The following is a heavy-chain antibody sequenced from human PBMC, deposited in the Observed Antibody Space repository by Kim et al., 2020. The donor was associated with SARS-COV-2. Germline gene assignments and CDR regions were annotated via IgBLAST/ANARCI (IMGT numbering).Heavy chain of an antibody. V-gene: IGHV7-4-1*02. D-gene: IGHD3-10*01. CDR2: ISTNTGNP. J-gene: IGHJ5*02. CDR1: GYTFTSYA. CDR3: ARGRYYYGSGLLRNWFDP. Sequence: ASVKVSCKASGYTFTSYAKNWVRQAPGQGLEGMGWISTNTGNPTYAQGFTGRFVFSLDPSVSTAYLQISSLKAEDTAEYYCARGRYYYGSGLLRNWFDPWGQGTLVTVSS.